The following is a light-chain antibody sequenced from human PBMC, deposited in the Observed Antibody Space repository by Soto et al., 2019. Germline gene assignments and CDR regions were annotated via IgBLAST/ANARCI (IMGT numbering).Light chain of an antibody. CDR3: QQYNRYFSIT. CDR1: QSINTW. CDR2: RAT. Sequence: DVQMTQSPPNLSASVGARVTITCRASQSINTWLAWYQQKPGKAPNLLIYRATTLQTGVPSRFSGSGSRTEYTLTISSLQPDDFATYYCQQYNRYFSITFGEGTRLVIK. V-gene: IGKV1-5*03. J-gene: IGKJ5*01.